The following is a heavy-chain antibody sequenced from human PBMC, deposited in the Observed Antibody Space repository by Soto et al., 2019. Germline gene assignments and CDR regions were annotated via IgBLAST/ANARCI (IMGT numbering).Heavy chain of an antibody. V-gene: IGHV3-23*01. Sequence: EVQLLESGGGLVQPGGSLVLSCAASGFTFSSYAMSWVRQAPGKGLEWVSSISGGGNDAYYADSVKGRFTISRDNSKNTLYLQMNSLRADDTAVHYCARGLFLATTDHEPFDYWGQGTLVTVSS. CDR1: GFTFSSYA. J-gene: IGHJ4*02. CDR2: ISGGGNDA. D-gene: IGHD1-1*01. CDR3: ARGLFLATTDHEPFDY.